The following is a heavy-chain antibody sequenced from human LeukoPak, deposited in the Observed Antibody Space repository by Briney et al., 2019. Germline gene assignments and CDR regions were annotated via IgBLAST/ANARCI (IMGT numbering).Heavy chain of an antibody. CDR3: ARAPDYYDSSGHQGFD. V-gene: IGHV3-30-3*01. CDR2: ISYDGSNK. D-gene: IGHD3-22*01. J-gene: IGHJ4*02. Sequence: PGGSLRLSCAASGFTFSSYAMHWVRQAPGKGLEWVAVISYDGSNKYYADSVKGRFTISRDSSKNTLYLQMNSLRAEDTAVYYCARAPDYYDSSGHQGFDWGQGTLVTVSS. CDR1: GFTFSSYA.